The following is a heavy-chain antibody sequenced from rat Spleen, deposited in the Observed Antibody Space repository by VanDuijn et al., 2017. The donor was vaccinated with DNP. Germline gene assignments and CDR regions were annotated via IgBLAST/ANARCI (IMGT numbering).Heavy chain of an antibody. CDR2: ISYSGSI. CDR3: TRETYYDGSYSPFDY. V-gene: IGHV3-1*01. CDR1: GYSITSNY. J-gene: IGHJ2*01. Sequence: EVQLQESGPGLVKPSQSLSLTCSVTGYSITSNYWAWIRKFPGNKMEWMGYISYSGSIRYNPSLTSRVSITRDTSTNQFFLQLNSVTTEDTATYYCTRETYYDGSYSPFDYWGQGVMVTVSS. D-gene: IGHD1-12*02.